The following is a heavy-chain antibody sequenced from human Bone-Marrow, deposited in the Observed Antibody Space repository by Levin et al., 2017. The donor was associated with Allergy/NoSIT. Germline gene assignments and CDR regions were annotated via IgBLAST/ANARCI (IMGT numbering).Heavy chain of an antibody. CDR2: ISYDGSNK. J-gene: IGHJ2*01. CDR1: GFTFSSYG. V-gene: IGHV3-30*18. D-gene: IGHD6-19*01. CDR3: AKPGSSGWFRNYWYFDL. Sequence: GGSLRLSCAASGFTFSSYGMHWVRQAPGKGLEWVAVISYDGSNKYYADSVKGRFTISRDNSKNTLYLQMNSLRAEDTAVYYCAKPGSSGWFRNYWYFDLWGRGTLVTVSS.